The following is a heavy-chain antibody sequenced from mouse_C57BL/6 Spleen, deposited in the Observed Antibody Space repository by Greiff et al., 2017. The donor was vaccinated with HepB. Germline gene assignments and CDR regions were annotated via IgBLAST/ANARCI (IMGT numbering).Heavy chain of an antibody. Sequence: VQLQQSGPELVKPGASVKIPCKASGYTFTDYNMDWVKQSHGKSLEWIGDINPNNGGTIYNQKFKGKATLTVDKSSSTAYMELRSLTSEDTAVYYCARERHDYDGYFDYWGQGTTLTVSS. CDR3: ARERHDYDGYFDY. D-gene: IGHD2-4*01. CDR1: GYTFTDYN. V-gene: IGHV1-18*01. J-gene: IGHJ2*01. CDR2: INPNNGGT.